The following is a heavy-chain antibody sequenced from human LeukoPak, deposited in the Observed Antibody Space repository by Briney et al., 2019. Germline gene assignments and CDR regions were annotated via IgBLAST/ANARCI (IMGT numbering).Heavy chain of an antibody. V-gene: IGHV4-39*01. Sequence: SETLSLTCTVSGGSVSSGSYYWSWIRQPPGKGLEWIGSIYYSGSIYYNPSLKSRLTISVDTSKNQFSLKLTSVSAADTAVYYCARHFRREGGWFEPWGQGTLVTVSS. J-gene: IGHJ5*02. CDR3: ARHFRREGGWFEP. CDR2: IYYSGSI. CDR1: GGSVSSGSYY. D-gene: IGHD1-26*01.